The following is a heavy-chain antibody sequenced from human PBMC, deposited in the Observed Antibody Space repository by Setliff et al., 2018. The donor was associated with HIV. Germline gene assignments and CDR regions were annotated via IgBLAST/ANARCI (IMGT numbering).Heavy chain of an antibody. Sequence: ASVKVSCKTFGYSFTAYQMHWLRQAPGQGLEWMGRINRDNGGIDYAQKFQGRVTVTRDTSTSTVYMELSSLRSEDTAVYYCARDAFDYTAYYYSYMDVWGKGTTVTVSS. D-gene: IGHD4-4*01. J-gene: IGHJ6*03. CDR2: INRDNGGI. CDR1: GYSFTAYQ. CDR3: ARDAFDYTAYYYSYMDV. V-gene: IGHV1-2*06.